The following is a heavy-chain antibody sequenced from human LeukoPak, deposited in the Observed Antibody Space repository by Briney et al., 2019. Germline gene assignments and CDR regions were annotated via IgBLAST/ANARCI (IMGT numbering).Heavy chain of an antibody. CDR3: ARGLSGSNIDY. D-gene: IGHD1-26*01. CDR2: INHSGST. V-gene: IGHV4-34*01. Sequence: SETLSLTCAVYGGSFSGCYWSWIRQPPGKGLEWMREINHSGSTNYNPSLKSRVTISVDTSKNQFSLKLSSATAADTAVYYCARGLSGSNIDYWGQGTLVTVSS. CDR1: GGSFSGCY. J-gene: IGHJ4*02.